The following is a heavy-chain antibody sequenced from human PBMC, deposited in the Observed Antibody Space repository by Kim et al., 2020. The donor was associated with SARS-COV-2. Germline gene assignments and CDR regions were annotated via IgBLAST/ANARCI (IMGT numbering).Heavy chain of an antibody. J-gene: IGHJ4*02. D-gene: IGHD3-10*01. V-gene: IGHV3-48*02. Sequence: SVKGRFTISRDNAKNSLYLQMNSLRDEDTAVYYCARDGSLLWFGELIDYWGQGTLVTVSS. CDR3: ARDGSLLWFGELIDY.